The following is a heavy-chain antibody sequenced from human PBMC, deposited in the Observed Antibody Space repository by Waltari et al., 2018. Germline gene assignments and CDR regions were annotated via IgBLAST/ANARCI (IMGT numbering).Heavy chain of an antibody. J-gene: IGHJ4*02. CDR1: GFSLSDYY. CDR3: ATSLQAGSGRW. CDR2: INPNSDNT. V-gene: IGHV1-2*02. Sequence: QVQLVQSGAEVRKPGASVRVSCKASGFSLSDYYINWVRQAPGQGLGWMGRINPNSDNTKYAQQFHDRVTMTTDTSIGTAYMELSSLTSDDTAIYYCATSLQAGSGRWWGQGTLVSVSS. D-gene: IGHD2-15*01.